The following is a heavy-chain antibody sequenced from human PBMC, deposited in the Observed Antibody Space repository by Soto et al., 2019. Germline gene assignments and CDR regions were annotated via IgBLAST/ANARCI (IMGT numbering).Heavy chain of an antibody. D-gene: IGHD3-3*01. Sequence: PSETLSLTCTVSGGSISSYYWSWIRQPPGKGLEWIGYIYYSGSTNYNPSLKSRVTIPVDTSKNQFSLKLSSVTAADTAVYYCARVKNAFWSGYYPLDYWGQGTLVTVSS. CDR3: ARVKNAFWSGYYPLDY. V-gene: IGHV4-59*01. CDR1: GGSISSYY. CDR2: IYYSGST. J-gene: IGHJ4*02.